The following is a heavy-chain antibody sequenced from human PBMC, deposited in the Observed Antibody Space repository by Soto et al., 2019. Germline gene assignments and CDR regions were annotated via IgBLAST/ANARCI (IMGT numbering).Heavy chain of an antibody. CDR2: ISGSGGST. V-gene: IGHV3-23*01. CDR1: GFTFSSYA. D-gene: IGHD3-16*01. Sequence: EVQLLESGGGLVQPGGSLRLSCAASGFTFSSYAMSWVRQAPGKGLEWVSAISGSGGSTYYADSVKGRFTISRDNSKNMVYLQMNSLRAADRAVYYCAIGDSIMDYWGQGTLFIVSS. CDR3: AIGDSIMDY. J-gene: IGHJ4*02.